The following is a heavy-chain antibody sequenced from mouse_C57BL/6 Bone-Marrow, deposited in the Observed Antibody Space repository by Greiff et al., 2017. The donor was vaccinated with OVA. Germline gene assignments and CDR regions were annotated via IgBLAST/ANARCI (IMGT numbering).Heavy chain of an antibody. V-gene: IGHV5-4*03. D-gene: IGHD1-1*01. CDR1: GFTFSSYA. Sequence: EVKVVESGGGLVKPGGSLKLSCAASGFTFSSYAMSWVRQTPEKRLEWVATISDGGSYTYYPDNVKGRFTISRDNAKNNLYLQMSHLKSEDTAMYYCARVYYYGSSPDYWGQGTTLTVSS. CDR2: ISDGGSYT. J-gene: IGHJ2*01. CDR3: ARVYYYGSSPDY.